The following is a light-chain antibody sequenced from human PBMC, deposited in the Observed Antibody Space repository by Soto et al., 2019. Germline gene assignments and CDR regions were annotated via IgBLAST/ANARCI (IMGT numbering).Light chain of an antibody. Sequence: ETVMTQSPATLPVSPGERATLSCRASQSVRSNLAWYQQKPGQAPRLLIYGASTRATGVPARFSGSGSGTEFTLTISSLQSDDFALYSCQEYDNLPLWACGQGTKVDI. CDR2: GAS. CDR1: QSVRSN. J-gene: IGKJ1*01. V-gene: IGKV3-15*01. CDR3: QEYDNLPLWA.